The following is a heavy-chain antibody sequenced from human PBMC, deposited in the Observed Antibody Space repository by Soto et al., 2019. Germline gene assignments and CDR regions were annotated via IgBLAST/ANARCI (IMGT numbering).Heavy chain of an antibody. D-gene: IGHD3-16*01. J-gene: IGHJ6*03. Sequence: GGSLRLSCAASGFTFDDYAMHWVRQAPGKGLEWVSGISWNSGSIGYADSVKGRFTISRDNAKNSLHLQMNSLRAEDTALYYCAKEMGGDKNSRRDVWGKGNRVTLP. CDR2: ISWNSGSI. CDR3: AKEMGGDKNSRRDV. CDR1: GFTFDDYA. V-gene: IGHV3-9*01.